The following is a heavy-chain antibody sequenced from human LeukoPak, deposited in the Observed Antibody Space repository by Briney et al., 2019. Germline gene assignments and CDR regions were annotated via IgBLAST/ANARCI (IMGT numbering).Heavy chain of an antibody. V-gene: IGHV1-2*02. CDR3: ARREELDY. D-gene: IGHD5-24*01. J-gene: IGHJ4*02. Sequence: ASVTVSCKASGYIFTGYYMHWVRQAPGQGLEWMGWINPNSGGTNYAKKFQGRVTMTRDRSINTAYMELSRLRYDDTAVYYCARREELDYWGQGALVTVSS. CDR2: INPNSGGT. CDR1: GYIFTGYY.